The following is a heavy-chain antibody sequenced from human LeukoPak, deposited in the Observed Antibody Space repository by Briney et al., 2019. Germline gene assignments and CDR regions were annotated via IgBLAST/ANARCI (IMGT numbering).Heavy chain of an antibody. CDR1: GFTFSSYA. D-gene: IGHD3-9*01. V-gene: IGHV3-23*01. CDR3: VRTYYDILTGYSPYFDH. CDR2: ISGSGGST. J-gene: IGHJ4*02. Sequence: PGGSLRLSCAASGFTFSSYAMSWVRQAPGKGLEWVSAISGSGGSTYYADSLKGRFTISRDNAKNSLYLQMNSLRAEDTAVYYCVRTYYDILTGYSPYFDHWGQGILVTVSS.